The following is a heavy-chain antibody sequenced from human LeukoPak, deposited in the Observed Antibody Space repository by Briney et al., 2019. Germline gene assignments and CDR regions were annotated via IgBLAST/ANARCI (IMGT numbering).Heavy chain of an antibody. Sequence: GGPLRLSCAASGFTFSCHAMSWVRQAPGKGLEWVSAISGGGDSTFYAHSVKGRYTISRDNPRNTLYLQMNSLRVEDTPLYYCAKIDVRAWYERDSWGQGTLVSVSS. CDR2: ISGGGDST. D-gene: IGHD6-19*01. CDR3: AKIDVRAWYERDS. J-gene: IGHJ5*01. V-gene: IGHV3-23*01. CDR1: GFTFSCHA.